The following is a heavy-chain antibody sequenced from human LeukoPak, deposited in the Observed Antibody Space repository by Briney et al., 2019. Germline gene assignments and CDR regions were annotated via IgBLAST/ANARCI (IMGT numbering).Heavy chain of an antibody. D-gene: IGHD6-13*01. CDR1: GFTFSTYA. V-gene: IGHV3-23*01. Sequence: GGSLRLSCAASGFTFSTYAMTWVRQAPGKGLEWISAIGSSSGGNTFYADSVKGRFTISRDNSENTLSLQMNSLRVEDTAVYYCAKSTGWYRSSWYLTSWGQVTLVTVSS. J-gene: IGHJ4*02. CDR2: IGSSSGGNT. CDR3: AKSTGWYRSSWYLTS.